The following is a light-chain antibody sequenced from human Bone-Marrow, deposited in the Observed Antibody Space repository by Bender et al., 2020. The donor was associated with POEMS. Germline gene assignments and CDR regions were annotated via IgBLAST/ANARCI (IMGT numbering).Light chain of an antibody. Sequence: QSALTQPASVSGSPGQSITISCTGSSSDVGRHNYVSWYQHHPGKAPKLLIYGVSHRPSGGSTRFSGSKSGNSASLTISGLQADDEANYYCSSYSFSSSYVFGSGTEVTVL. CDR3: SSYSFSSSYV. CDR1: SSDVGRHNY. J-gene: IGLJ1*01. CDR2: GVS. V-gene: IGLV2-14*03.